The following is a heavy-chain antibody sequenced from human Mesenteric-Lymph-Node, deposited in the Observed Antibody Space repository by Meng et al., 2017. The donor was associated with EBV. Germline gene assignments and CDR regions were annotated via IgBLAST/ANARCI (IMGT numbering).Heavy chain of an antibody. J-gene: IGHJ4*02. Sequence: WGAVCVTASAARALAASVYGVSINGYYWRRSRRPPRIGLEWIGGINHSGRTNYNPSLKSPVTISVDTSKSQFYLKLSSVTAADTAVYYCARVFPDLDYWGQGTLVTVSS. V-gene: IGHV4-34*01. CDR1: GVSINGYY. CDR2: INHSGRT. CDR3: ARVFPDLDY.